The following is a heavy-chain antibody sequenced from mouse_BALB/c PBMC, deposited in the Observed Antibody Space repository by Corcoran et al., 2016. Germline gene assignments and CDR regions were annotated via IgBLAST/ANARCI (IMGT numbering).Heavy chain of an antibody. Sequence: LVKTGASVKISCKASGYSFTGYYMHWVKQSHGKSLEWIGYISCYNGATSYNQKFKGKATFTVDTSSSTAYMQFNSLTSEDSAVYYCARSRYRYEWRDYWGQGTTLTVSS. CDR3: ARSRYRYEWRDY. CDR2: ISCYNGAT. CDR1: GYSFTGYY. D-gene: IGHD2-14*01. J-gene: IGHJ2*01. V-gene: IGHV1S34*01.